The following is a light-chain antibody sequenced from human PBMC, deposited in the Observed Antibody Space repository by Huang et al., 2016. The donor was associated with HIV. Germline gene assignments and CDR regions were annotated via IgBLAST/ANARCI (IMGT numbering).Light chain of an antibody. CDR3: MQALQTPIT. Sequence: DIVMTQSPLSLPVTPGEPASISCRSSQSLLYSNGYNYLDWYLQKPGQSPQLLIYLGSNRASGVTDRFSGSGSGTDFTLKISRVEAEDVGVYYCMQALQTPITFGQETRLEMK. CDR1: QSLLYSNGYNY. J-gene: IGKJ5*01. CDR2: LGS. V-gene: IGKV2-28*01.